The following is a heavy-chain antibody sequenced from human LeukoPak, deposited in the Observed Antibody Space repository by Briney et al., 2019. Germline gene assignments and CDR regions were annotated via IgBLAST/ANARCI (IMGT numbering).Heavy chain of an antibody. J-gene: IGHJ5*02. D-gene: IGHD3-16*01. Sequence: PSETLSLTCAVSGGSVNSGSNYWVWFRQPPGKGLEWIGSFYYTGSTYYSPSLKSRVTISADTSRNQFSLKLTSVTAADTAVYFCATGRTLGNRGSWFDPWGQGILVTVSS. V-gene: IGHV4-39*01. CDR2: FYYTGST. CDR1: GGSVNSGSNY. CDR3: ATGRTLGNRGSWFDP.